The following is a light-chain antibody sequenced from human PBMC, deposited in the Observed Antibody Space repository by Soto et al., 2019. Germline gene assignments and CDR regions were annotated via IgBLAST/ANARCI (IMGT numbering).Light chain of an antibody. Sequence: EIVMTQSPATLSMSPGDRATLSCRASQSVSSNLAWYQQKPGQAPRLLIYGASTRATGIPARFSGSGSGTDFTLTISSLQSEDFAVYYCQQYNDWPPYTFGQGTNLEIK. CDR3: QQYNDWPPYT. CDR2: GAS. J-gene: IGKJ2*01. CDR1: QSVSSN. V-gene: IGKV3-15*01.